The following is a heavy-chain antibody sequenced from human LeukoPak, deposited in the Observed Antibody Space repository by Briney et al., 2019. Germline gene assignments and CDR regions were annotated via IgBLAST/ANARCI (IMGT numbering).Heavy chain of an antibody. V-gene: IGHV4-34*01. Sequence: PSETLSLTCAVYGWSFSGYYWGWIRQPPGKGLEWIGEINHSGGTNYNPSLKSRVTISVDTSKNQFSLKLSSVTAADTAVYYCARENRLGYCSSTSCLPFDYWGQGTLVTVSS. CDR1: GWSFSGYY. J-gene: IGHJ4*02. CDR3: ARENRLGYCSSTSCLPFDY. D-gene: IGHD2-2*01. CDR2: INHSGGT.